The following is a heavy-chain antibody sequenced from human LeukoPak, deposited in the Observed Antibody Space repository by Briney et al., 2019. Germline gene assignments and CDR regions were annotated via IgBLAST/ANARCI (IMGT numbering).Heavy chain of an antibody. V-gene: IGHV3-21*01. CDR2: ISSSSSYI. Sequence: PGGSLRLSCAASGFTFSSYSMNWVRQAPGKGREWGSSISSSSSYIYYADSVKGRFTISRDNAKNSLYLQMNSLRAEDTAVYYCARVTMVRGVIRYFDYWGQGTLVTVSS. J-gene: IGHJ4*02. CDR3: ARVTMVRGVIRYFDY. CDR1: GFTFSSYS. D-gene: IGHD3-10*01.